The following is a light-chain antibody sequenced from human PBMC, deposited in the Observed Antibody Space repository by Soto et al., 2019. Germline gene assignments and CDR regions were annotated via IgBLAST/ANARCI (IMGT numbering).Light chain of an antibody. J-gene: IGKJ1*01. Sequence: EIVLTQSPGTLSLSPWERAILSCRASQSVSSSYLAWYRQKPGQAPSLLIYGASSRATGIPDRFSGSGSGTDFTLTISRLEPEDFAVYYCQQYGSSPRTFGQGTKVDIK. CDR2: GAS. CDR3: QQYGSSPRT. CDR1: QSVSSSY. V-gene: IGKV3-20*01.